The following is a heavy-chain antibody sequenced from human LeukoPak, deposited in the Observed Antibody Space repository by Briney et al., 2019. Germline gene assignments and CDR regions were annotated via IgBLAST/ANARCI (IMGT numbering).Heavy chain of an antibody. Sequence: SVKVSHKASGYTFTGYYMHWVRQAPGQGLEWMGRINPNSGGTNYAQKFQGRVTMTRDTSISTAYMELSRLRSDDTAVYYCATHTPITMVRGVMISWGQGTLVTVSS. V-gene: IGHV1-2*06. CDR2: INPNSGGT. J-gene: IGHJ4*02. CDR3: ATHTPITMVRGVMIS. D-gene: IGHD3-10*01. CDR1: GYTFTGYY.